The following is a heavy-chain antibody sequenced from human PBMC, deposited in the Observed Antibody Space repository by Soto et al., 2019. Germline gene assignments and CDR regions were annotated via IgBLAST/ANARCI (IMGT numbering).Heavy chain of an antibody. Sequence: SGPTLVNPTQTLTLTCTFSGFSLSTSAVGVGWIRQPPGKALEWLALIYWDDDKRYSPSLKSRLTITKDPSNNQVVLIMTNMDPADTGTYYCAHRAVAEFFQHWGQGTLVTVSS. CDR3: AHRAVAEFFQH. D-gene: IGHD6-19*01. CDR1: GFSLSTSAVG. CDR2: IYWDDDK. J-gene: IGHJ1*01. V-gene: IGHV2-5*02.